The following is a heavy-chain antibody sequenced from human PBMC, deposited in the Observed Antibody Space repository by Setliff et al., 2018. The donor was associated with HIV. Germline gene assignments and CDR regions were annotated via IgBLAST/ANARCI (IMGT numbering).Heavy chain of an antibody. V-gene: IGHV1-2*02. CDR1: VYTFTGYY. D-gene: IGHD2-21*02. J-gene: IGHJ4*02. CDR3: ARGLGYCGGDCYSDLFDY. CDR2: INPKSGGI. Sequence: ASVKVSCKASVYTFTGYYMHWARQAPGQGREWVGWINPKSGGINHAQKFQGRVTMTRATSINTVYMDLRRLTSDDTAMYYCARGLGYCGGDCYSDLFDYWGQGTLVTVSS.